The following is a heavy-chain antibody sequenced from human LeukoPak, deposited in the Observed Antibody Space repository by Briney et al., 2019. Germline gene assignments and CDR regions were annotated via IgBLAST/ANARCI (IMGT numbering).Heavy chain of an antibody. D-gene: IGHD4-23*01. CDR3: ARMGVVGNPFDY. J-gene: IGHJ4*02. CDR2: IYFTGDP. V-gene: IGHV4-39*07. Sequence: PSETLSLTCAVSGGSITSSDRHWGWIRQAPGKGLEWIGTIYFTGDPYYSSSLKSRVTISVDTSKNQFSLKLRSATAADTAVYYCARMGVVGNPFDYWGQGTLVTVSS. CDR1: GGSITSSDRH.